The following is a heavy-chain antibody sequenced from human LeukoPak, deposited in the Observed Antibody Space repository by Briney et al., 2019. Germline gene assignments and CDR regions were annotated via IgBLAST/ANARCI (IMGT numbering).Heavy chain of an antibody. CDR2: IYYSGST. D-gene: IGHD3-22*01. J-gene: IGHJ3*02. CDR3: ARLYYYDSSGYAFDI. CDR1: GGSISSYY. V-gene: IGHV4-59*01. Sequence: SETLSLTCTVSGGSISSYYWSWIRQPPGKGLEWIGYIYYSGSTNYNPSLKSRVTISVDTSKSQFSLKLSSVTAADTAVYYCARLYYYDSSGYAFDIWGQGTMVTVSS.